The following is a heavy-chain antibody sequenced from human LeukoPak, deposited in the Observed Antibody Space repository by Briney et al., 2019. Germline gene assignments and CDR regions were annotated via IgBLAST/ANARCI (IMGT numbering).Heavy chain of an antibody. CDR1: GGSISTHY. Sequence: SETLSLTCFVSGGSISTHYWSWIRQPPGKGLEWIGYNYNRGTTAYNPSLKSRVTISVDRSKNQFSLSLTSVTAADTAFYYCAREKASAGPHFEHWGRGILVTVSS. D-gene: IGHD6-13*01. V-gene: IGHV4-59*11. CDR2: NYNRGTT. J-gene: IGHJ4*02. CDR3: AREKASAGPHFEH.